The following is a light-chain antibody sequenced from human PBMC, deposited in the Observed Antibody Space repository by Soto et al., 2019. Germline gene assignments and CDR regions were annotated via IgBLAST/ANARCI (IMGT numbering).Light chain of an antibody. CDR2: APS. Sequence: DIQLTQSPSFLSASVGDRVTITCRASQGVRSYLAWYQQKPGKAPKLLINAPSTLQTGVPSRFSGSGSGTEFTLTISSLQPEDFATYYCQHLYDHVFTFGPGTKVDLK. J-gene: IGKJ3*01. V-gene: IGKV1-9*01. CDR3: QHLYDHVFT. CDR1: QGVRSY.